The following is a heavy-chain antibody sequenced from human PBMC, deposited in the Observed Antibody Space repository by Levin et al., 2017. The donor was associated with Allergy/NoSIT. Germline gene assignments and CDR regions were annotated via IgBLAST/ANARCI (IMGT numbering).Heavy chain of an antibody. Sequence: MASETLSLTCTVSGGSMSGGDFYWSWIRQYPGKGLEWIGFIHHRGSAYYNPSLKSRITISLDTSKSQFSLKLTSVSAADTAVYFCARDECAWFGECYGMDVWGQGTTVTVSS. CDR3: ARDECAWFGECYGMDV. D-gene: IGHD3-10*01. CDR2: IHHRGSA. J-gene: IGHJ6*02. V-gene: IGHV4-31*03. CDR1: GGSMSGGDFY.